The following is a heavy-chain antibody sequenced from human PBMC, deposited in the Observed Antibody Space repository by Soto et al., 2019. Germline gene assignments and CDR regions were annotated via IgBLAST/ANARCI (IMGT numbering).Heavy chain of an antibody. CDR2: ISGSTVYT. V-gene: IGHV3-23*01. J-gene: IGHJ5*01. D-gene: IGHD2-21*01. Sequence: GGSLRLSCAASGFTFSSYAMSWVRQAPGKGLEWVSAISGSTVYTYYADSVKGRFSISRDNSRKTLYLEMNSLRVEDTAIYYCARGRLVVPPFDSWGRGTLVTVSS. CDR3: ARGRLVVPPFDS. CDR1: GFTFSSYA.